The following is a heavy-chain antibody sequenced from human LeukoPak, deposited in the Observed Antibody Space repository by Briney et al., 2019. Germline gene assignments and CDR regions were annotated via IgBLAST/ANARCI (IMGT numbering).Heavy chain of an antibody. J-gene: IGHJ4*02. CDR1: GFTFSNAW. D-gene: IGHD1/OR15-1a*01. CDR3: TKGPTRYNWNN. Sequence: GGSLRLSCAASGFTFSNAWMSWVRQAPGKGLEWVGRIKSKTDGETTDYAAPVKGRFTISRDDSKNTLYLQMNSLKTEDTAVYYCTKGPTRYNWNNWGQGTLVTVSS. CDR2: IKSKTDGETT. V-gene: IGHV3-15*01.